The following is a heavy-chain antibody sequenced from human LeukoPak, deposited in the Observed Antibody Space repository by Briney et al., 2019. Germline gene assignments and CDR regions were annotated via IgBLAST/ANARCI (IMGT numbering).Heavy chain of an antibody. Sequence: GGSLRLSCAASGFTFSSYAMNWVRQAPGKGLEYVSAISSNGGSTYYANSVKGRFTISRDNSKNTLYLQMGSLRAEDMAVYYCAREGDPQPFDYWGQGTLVTVSS. J-gene: IGHJ4*02. CDR3: AREGDPQPFDY. CDR2: ISSNGGST. CDR1: GFTFSSYA. V-gene: IGHV3-64*01.